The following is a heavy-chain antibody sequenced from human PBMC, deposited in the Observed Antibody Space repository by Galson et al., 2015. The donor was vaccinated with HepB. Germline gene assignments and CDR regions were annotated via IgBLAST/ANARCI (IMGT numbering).Heavy chain of an antibody. CDR2: IDPADSSS. V-gene: IGHV5-10-1*01. J-gene: IGHJ4*02. Sequence: QSGAEVTQPGASLRISCPGSGSNFTTYWISWVRQMLGKGLEWMGRIDPADSSSTYRQSLRGHVTISTDKSISTAYLQWSSLRSSDTATYYCATEFRGFSRYSPSDYWGQGTLVIVSS. CDR3: ATEFRGFSRYSPSDY. D-gene: IGHD3-10*01. CDR1: GSNFTTYW.